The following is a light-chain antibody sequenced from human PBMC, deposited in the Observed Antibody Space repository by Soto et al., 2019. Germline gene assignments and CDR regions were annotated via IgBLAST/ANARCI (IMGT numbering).Light chain of an antibody. CDR2: AAS. CDR3: QQSYSTPWT. J-gene: IGKJ1*01. Sequence: DIQMTQSPSSLSASVGDRVTITCRASQSISIYLNWYQQKPGKAPKLLIYAASSLQRGDPSRFSGSGSGTDFTLTISSLQPEDFTTYYCQQSYSTPWTFGQGTKVEIK. V-gene: IGKV1-39*01. CDR1: QSISIY.